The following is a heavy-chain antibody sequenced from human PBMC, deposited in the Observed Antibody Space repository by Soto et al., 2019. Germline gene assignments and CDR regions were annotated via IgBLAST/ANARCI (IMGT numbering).Heavy chain of an antibody. V-gene: IGHV3-53*01. Sequence: GGSLRLSCAASGFSVSTNYMTWVRQAPGKGLEWVSVIYSGGSTYYADSVKGRFTISRDNSKNTLHLQMNSLRAEDTAVYYCARGSGSLYHFDFWGRGTLVTVYS. CDR2: IYSGGST. CDR3: ARGSGSLYHFDF. J-gene: IGHJ4*02. CDR1: GFSVSTNY. D-gene: IGHD1-26*01.